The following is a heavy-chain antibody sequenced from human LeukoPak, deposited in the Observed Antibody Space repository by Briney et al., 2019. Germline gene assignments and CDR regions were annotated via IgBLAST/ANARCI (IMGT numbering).Heavy chain of an antibody. D-gene: IGHD2-2*01. CDR2: IYYGGST. CDR3: ARDPSLSTGYFDL. V-gene: IGHV4-59*02. J-gene: IGHJ2*01. CDR1: GGSVSSYY. Sequence: SETLSLTCTVSGGSVSSYYWTWIRQPPGKGLEWIGYIYYGGSTNYHPSLKSRLTISVDSSKNQFSLKLTSVTAADTAAYYCARDPSLSTGYFDLWGRGTLVTVSS.